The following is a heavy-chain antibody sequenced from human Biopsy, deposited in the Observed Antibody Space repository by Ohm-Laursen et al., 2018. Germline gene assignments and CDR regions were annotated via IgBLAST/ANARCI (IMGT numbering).Heavy chain of an antibody. CDR2: ISHTGST. CDR1: GGSINSANYF. Sequence: TLSLTCSVSGGSINSANYFWAWIRQHPGKGLEWIGYISHTGSTHSNPPLKSRITISIDTSENHFSLKLRSVTATDTAVYYCVREPKTGTAEAWYLDLWGRGTLVTVSS. CDR3: VREPKTGTAEAWYLDL. V-gene: IGHV4-31*03. J-gene: IGHJ2*01. D-gene: IGHD3-9*01.